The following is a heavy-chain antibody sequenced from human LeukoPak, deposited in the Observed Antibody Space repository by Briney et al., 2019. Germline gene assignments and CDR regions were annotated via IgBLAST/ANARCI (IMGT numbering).Heavy chain of an antibody. V-gene: IGHV4-34*01. CDR1: GGSLRGYY. CDR2: INHSGSI. Sequence: PSETLSLTCRVYGGSLRGYYWTWIRQPPGKGLEWIGEINHSGSINYNPSLKSRVIMSVDTSKNEFSLNVRSVPAADTAVYYCGKFSYGYMGVDSWGQGTLVTVSS. D-gene: IGHD5-18*01. J-gene: IGHJ4*02. CDR3: GKFSYGYMGVDS.